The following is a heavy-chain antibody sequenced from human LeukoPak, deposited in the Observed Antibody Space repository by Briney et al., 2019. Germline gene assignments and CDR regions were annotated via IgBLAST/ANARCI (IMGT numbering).Heavy chain of an antibody. D-gene: IGHD3-22*01. J-gene: IGHJ4*02. CDR3: ARDYYMGIVNQ. V-gene: IGHV3-74*01. CDR1: GFTFSNHW. Sequence: GGSLRLSCEASGFTFSNHWMHWVRQAPGKGLVWVSVISKDGSTSIYADSVKGRLTISRDNAKNTLYLQMNSLRVEDTSVYYCARDYYMGIVNQWGQGTRVTVSS. CDR2: ISKDGSTS.